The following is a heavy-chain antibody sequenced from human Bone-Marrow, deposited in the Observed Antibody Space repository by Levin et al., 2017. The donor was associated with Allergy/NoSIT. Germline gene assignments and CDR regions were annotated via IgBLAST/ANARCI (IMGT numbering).Heavy chain of an antibody. Sequence: GGSLRLSCAASGFTFSSYGMHWVRQAPGKGLEWVAVISYDGSNKYYADSVKGRFTISRDNSKNTLYLQMNSLRAEDTAVYYCAKVWLPWPANYYYMDVWGKGTTVTVSS. D-gene: IGHD3-10*01. V-gene: IGHV3-30*18. CDR2: ISYDGSNK. CDR3: AKVWLPWPANYYYMDV. CDR1: GFTFSSYG. J-gene: IGHJ6*03.